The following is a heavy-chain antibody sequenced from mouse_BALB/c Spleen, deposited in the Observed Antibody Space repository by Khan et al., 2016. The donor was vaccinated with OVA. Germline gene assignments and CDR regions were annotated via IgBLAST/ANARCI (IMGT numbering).Heavy chain of an antibody. V-gene: IGHV5-6-4*01. CDR1: VFTFSSYS. CDR2: ITSGGSYT. J-gene: IGHJ2*01. Sequence: EVELVESGGGLVKPGGSLRLSCAASVFTFSSYSMSWVRQTPEKRLEWVATITSGGSYTYYPDSVQGRFTISRDNAKNTLYLQMSSLKSEDTAIYYCTRDRNYYGSSFYFDYWGQGTTLTVSS. CDR3: TRDRNYYGSSFYFDY. D-gene: IGHD1-1*01.